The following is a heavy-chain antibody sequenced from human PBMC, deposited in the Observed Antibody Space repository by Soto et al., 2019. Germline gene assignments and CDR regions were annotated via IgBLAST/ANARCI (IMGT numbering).Heavy chain of an antibody. CDR2: IYHSGST. CDR1: GGSLSSGGYS. Sequence: SETLSLTCAGSGGSLSSGGYSWSWIRQPPGKGLEWIGYIYHSGSTYYNPSLKSRVTISVDRSKNQFSLKLSSVTAADTAVYYCARAHYGDYGYGMDVWGQGTTVTVSS. V-gene: IGHV4-30-2*01. J-gene: IGHJ6*02. D-gene: IGHD4-17*01. CDR3: ARAHYGDYGYGMDV.